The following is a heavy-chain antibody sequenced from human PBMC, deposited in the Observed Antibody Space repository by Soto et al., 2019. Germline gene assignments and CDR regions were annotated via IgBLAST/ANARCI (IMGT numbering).Heavy chain of an antibody. Sequence: GGSLRLSCAASGFTFNNYDMSWVRQAPGKGLEWVSTISGSGGSTYYTGSVKGRFTISRDNSKNTLYLQMNSLRAEDTAVYYCAKDRQWLVVDDYWGQGTLVTVSS. CDR1: GFTFNNYD. CDR2: ISGSGGST. J-gene: IGHJ4*02. V-gene: IGHV3-23*01. CDR3: AKDRQWLVVDDY. D-gene: IGHD6-19*01.